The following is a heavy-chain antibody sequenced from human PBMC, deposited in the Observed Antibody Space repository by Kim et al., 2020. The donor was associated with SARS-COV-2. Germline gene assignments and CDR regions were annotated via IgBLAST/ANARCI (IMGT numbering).Heavy chain of an antibody. CDR1: GYSFTSYW. V-gene: IGHV5-51*01. CDR3: ARTYYDFWSGYPALFDY. CDR2: IYPGDSDT. Sequence: GESLKISCKGSGYSFTSYWIGWVRQMPGKGLEWMGIIYPGDSDTRYSPSFQGQVTISADKSISTAYLQWSSLKASDTAMYYCARTYYDFWSGYPALFDYWGQGTLVTVSS. J-gene: IGHJ4*02. D-gene: IGHD3-3*01.